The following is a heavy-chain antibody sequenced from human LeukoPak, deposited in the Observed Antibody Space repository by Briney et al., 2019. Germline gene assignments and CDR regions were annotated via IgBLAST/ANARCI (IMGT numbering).Heavy chain of an antibody. J-gene: IGHJ4*02. CDR1: GFTFRSYS. V-gene: IGHV3-48*01. D-gene: IGHD2-2*01. Sequence: GGSLRLSCAASGFTFRSYSMNWVRQAPGKGLEWVSYISSSSSTVSYADFVKGRFTISRDNAKNSVYLQMNSLRAEDTAVYCCAKGPHCSSTSCFVLGSFDCWGQGTLVTVSS. CDR3: AKGPHCSSTSCFVLGSFDC. CDR2: ISSSSSTV.